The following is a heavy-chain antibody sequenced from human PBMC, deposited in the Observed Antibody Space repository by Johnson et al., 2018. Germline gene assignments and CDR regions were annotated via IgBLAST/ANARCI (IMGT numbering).Heavy chain of an antibody. Sequence: LVQAGGGVVQPGRSLRLSCAASGLTFSSNVMNWVRQAPGKGLAWVSYISSSSSAIYYADSVKGRFTISRDNAKNSLFLQMNKLRDEDTAVYYCAIDLFLVWEGYAMDVWGQGTTVTVSS. CDR3: AIDLFLVWEGYAMDV. CDR1: GLTFSSNV. CDR2: ISSSSSAI. J-gene: IGHJ6*02. D-gene: IGHD3-16*01. V-gene: IGHV3-48*02.